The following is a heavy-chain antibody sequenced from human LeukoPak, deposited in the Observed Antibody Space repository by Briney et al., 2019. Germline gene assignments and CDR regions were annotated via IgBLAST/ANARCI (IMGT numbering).Heavy chain of an antibody. CDR1: GGSIRSGNW. D-gene: IGHD4-17*01. CDR2: IYHSGNT. Sequence: PSETLSLTCAVSGGSIRSGNWWSWIRQTPGKGLEWIGEIYHSGNTVYNPPLKSRVTVSVDNSKNQFSLRLTSVTAADTAVYYCARNGDSSSVVDWGQGTLVTVSS. CDR3: ARNGDSSSVVD. V-gene: IGHV4-4*02. J-gene: IGHJ4*02.